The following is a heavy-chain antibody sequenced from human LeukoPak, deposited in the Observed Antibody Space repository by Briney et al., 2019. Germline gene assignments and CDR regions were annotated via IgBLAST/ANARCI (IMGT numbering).Heavy chain of an antibody. CDR3: ARGLRYNWNDAASF. V-gene: IGHV4-39*07. CDR1: GGSISSSSYY. D-gene: IGHD1-20*01. Sequence: SETLSLTCTVSGGSISSSSYYWSWIRQPPGKGLEWIGEINHSGSTNYNPSLKSRVTISVDTSKNQFSLKLSSVTAADTAVYYCARGLRYNWNDAASFWGQGTMVTVSS. J-gene: IGHJ3*01. CDR2: INHSGST.